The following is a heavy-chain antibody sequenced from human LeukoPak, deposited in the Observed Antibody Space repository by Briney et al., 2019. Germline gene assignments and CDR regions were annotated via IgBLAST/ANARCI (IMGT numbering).Heavy chain of an antibody. Sequence: GGSLRLSCAASGFTFDDYAMHWVRQAPGKGLEWVSLISGDGGSTYYADSVKGRFTISRDNSKNSLYLQMNSLRAEDTAVYYCARRYFDLWGRGTLVTVSS. CDR3: ARRYFDL. CDR2: ISGDGGST. CDR1: GFTFDDYA. J-gene: IGHJ2*01. V-gene: IGHV3-43*02.